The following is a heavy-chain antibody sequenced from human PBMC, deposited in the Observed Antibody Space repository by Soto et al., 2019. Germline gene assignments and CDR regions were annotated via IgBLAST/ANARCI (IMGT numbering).Heavy chain of an antibody. CDR1: GYSFTSYW. V-gene: IGHV5-51*01. Sequence: PGESLKISCKGSGYSFTSYWIGWVRQMPGKGLEWMGIIYPGDSDTRYSPSFQGQVTISADKSISTAYLQWSSLKASDTAMYYCARRVHRGYDSRIFDYWGQGTLVTVSS. D-gene: IGHD5-12*01. CDR3: ARRVHRGYDSRIFDY. J-gene: IGHJ4*02. CDR2: IYPGDSDT.